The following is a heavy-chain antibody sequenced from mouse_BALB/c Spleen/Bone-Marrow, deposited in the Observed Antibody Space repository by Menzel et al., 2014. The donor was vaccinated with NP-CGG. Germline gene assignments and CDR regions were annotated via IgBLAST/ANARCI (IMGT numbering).Heavy chain of an antibody. CDR2: IHYSGST. CDR1: GYSITSGYS. V-gene: IGHV3-1*02. D-gene: IGHD1-1*01. Sequence: EVKLVESGPDLVKPSQSLSLTCTVTGYSITSGYSWHWIRQFPRDKLEWMGYIHYSGSTNYNPSLKSRISITRDTSKNQFFLQLNSVTTEDTATYYCAKDDYGRSRFAYWGQGTLVTVSA. CDR3: AKDDYGRSRFAY. J-gene: IGHJ3*01.